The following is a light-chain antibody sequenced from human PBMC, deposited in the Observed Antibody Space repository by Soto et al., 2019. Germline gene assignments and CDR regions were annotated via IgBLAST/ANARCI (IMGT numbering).Light chain of an antibody. J-gene: IGKJ4*01. CDR2: ATS. CDR1: QGIGND. Sequence: DIQMTQSPSFLFASVGDRVTITCRASQGIGNDLGWYQQKPGKAPRRLIYATSSLHSGVPSRFSGSGSGTEFTLTFSSLQPEDFASYYCLHHNTYPLSFGGGTKVEIK. CDR3: LHHNTYPLS. V-gene: IGKV1-17*01.